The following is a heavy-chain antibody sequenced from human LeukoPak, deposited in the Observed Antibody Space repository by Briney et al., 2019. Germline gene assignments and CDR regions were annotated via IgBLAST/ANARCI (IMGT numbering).Heavy chain of an antibody. J-gene: IGHJ4*02. CDR3: AKSSRQLVEIDY. CDR1: GFTFSSYG. V-gene: IGHV3-30*18. Sequence: PGRSLRLSCAASGFTFSSYGMHWVRQAPGKGLEWVAVISYDGSNKYYADSVKGRFTISRDNSKNTLYLQMNSLRAEDTAVYYCAKSSRQLVEIDYWGQGTLVTVSS. D-gene: IGHD6-13*01. CDR2: ISYDGSNK.